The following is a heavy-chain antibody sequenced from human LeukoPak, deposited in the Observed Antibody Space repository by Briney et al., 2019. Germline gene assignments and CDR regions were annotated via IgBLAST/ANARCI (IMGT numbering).Heavy chain of an antibody. CDR3: ARKSENNNGWYGEFDP. Sequence: EALKISCKGSGYSFSTYWVGWVRQMPGKGVEWVGIIRPADSDISYSPCFQGQLTLSADQSTSTPYLQWSSLKTSHPSMYYCARKSENNNGWYGEFDPWGQGTLVTVSS. V-gene: IGHV5-51*01. D-gene: IGHD6-19*01. CDR1: GYSFSTYW. J-gene: IGHJ5*02. CDR2: IRPADSDI.